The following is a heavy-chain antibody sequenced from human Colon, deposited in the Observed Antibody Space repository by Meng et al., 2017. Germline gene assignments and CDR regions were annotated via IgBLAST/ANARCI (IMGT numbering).Heavy chain of an antibody. J-gene: IGHJ4*02. CDR1: GFTFSSYG. CDR2: ISNNGGST. D-gene: IGHD5-18*01. CDR3: ANGYSPDY. Sequence: EGHLVESGGALVQPGGSLRLSCAASGFTFSSYGMSWVRQAPGKGLEWVSTISNNGGSTYYADSVKGRFTISRDNSKNTLYLQMNSLRAEDTAVYYCANGYSPDYWGQGTLVTVSS. V-gene: IGHV3-23*04.